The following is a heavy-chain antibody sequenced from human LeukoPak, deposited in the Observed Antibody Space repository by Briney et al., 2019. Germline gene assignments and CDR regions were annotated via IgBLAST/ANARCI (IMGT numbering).Heavy chain of an antibody. CDR1: GGSISPYY. CDR3: AREKEQQLVRNWYFDL. V-gene: IGHV4-59*01. Sequence: SETLSLTCNVYGGSISPYYWSWIRQPPGKGLEWIAYITYSGSINYNPSLKSRVTISVDTSKNQFSLKLSSVTAADTAVYYCAREKEQQLVRNWYFDLWGRGTLVTVSS. CDR2: ITYSGSI. J-gene: IGHJ2*01. D-gene: IGHD6-13*01.